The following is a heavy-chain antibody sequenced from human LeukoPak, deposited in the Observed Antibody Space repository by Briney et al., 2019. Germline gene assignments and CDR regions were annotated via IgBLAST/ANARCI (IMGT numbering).Heavy chain of an antibody. Sequence: GGSLRLSCAASGFTFSSYWMSWVRHAPGKGLEWVANIKQDGSEKYYVDSVKGRFTISRDNAKNSLYLQMNSLRAEDTAVYYCARGKGEVVPAAFNYYYYYGMDVWGQGTTVTVSS. CDR1: GFTFSSYW. V-gene: IGHV3-7*01. J-gene: IGHJ6*02. CDR2: IKQDGSEK. CDR3: ARGKGEVVPAAFNYYYYYGMDV. D-gene: IGHD2-2*01.